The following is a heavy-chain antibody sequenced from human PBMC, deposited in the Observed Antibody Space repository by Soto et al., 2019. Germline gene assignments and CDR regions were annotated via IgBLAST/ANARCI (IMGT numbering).Heavy chain of an antibody. J-gene: IGHJ4*02. V-gene: IGHV3-74*03. Sequence: EVQLVESGGALVQPGGSLRLSCVASGFTFNNYWMHWVRQVPGRGPEWVSRVNREGTGTTYADSVKGRFTISRDNAKNMLFLQMNSLRIEETAVYYCTRVGGGSGNYDCWGQGTQVTVSS. CDR1: GFTFNNYW. D-gene: IGHD3-10*01. CDR3: TRVGGGSGNYDC. CDR2: VNREGTGT.